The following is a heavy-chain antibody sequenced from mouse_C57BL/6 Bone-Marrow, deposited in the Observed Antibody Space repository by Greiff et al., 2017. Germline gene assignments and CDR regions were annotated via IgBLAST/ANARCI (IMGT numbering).Heavy chain of an antibody. CDR2: IHPNSGST. CDR3: ARLMIRWDFDV. Sequence: QVHVKQPGAELVKPGASVKLSCKASGYTFTSYWMHWVKQRPGQGLEWIGMIHPNSGSTNYNEKFKSKATLTVDKSSSTAYMQLSSLTSEDSAVYYCARLMIRWDFDVWGTGTTVTDSS. D-gene: IGHD2-4*01. CDR1: GYTFTSYW. V-gene: IGHV1-64*01. J-gene: IGHJ1*03.